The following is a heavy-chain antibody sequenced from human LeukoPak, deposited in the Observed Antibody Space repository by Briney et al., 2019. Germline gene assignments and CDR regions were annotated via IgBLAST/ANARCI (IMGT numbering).Heavy chain of an antibody. CDR1: GGSISSGGYY. CDR3: ARDGGYGSGSYRVNWFDP. Sequence: PSETLSLTCTVSGGSISSGGYYWSWIRQHPGKGLEWIGYIYYSGSTYYNPSLKSRVTISVDTSKNQLSLKLSSVTAADTAVYYCARDGGYGSGSYRVNWFDPWGQGTLVTVSS. J-gene: IGHJ5*02. V-gene: IGHV4-31*03. D-gene: IGHD3-10*01. CDR2: IYYSGST.